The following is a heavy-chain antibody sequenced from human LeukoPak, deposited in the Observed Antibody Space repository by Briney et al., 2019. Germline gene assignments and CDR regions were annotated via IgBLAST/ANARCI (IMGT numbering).Heavy chain of an antibody. CDR1: GGSISSYY. CDR3: TRDRELGF. D-gene: IGHD1-26*01. CDR2: IYHSGST. Sequence: KASETLSLTCTVSGGSISSYYWSWIRQPPGKGLEWIGSIYHSGSTIYNPSLKSRVTISGDTSKNQFSLTLASVTAADTAVYYCTRDRELGFWGQGTLVTVSS. J-gene: IGHJ4*02. V-gene: IGHV4-59*01.